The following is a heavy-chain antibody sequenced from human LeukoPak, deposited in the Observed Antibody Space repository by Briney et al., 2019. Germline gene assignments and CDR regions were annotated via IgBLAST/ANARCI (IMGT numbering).Heavy chain of an antibody. D-gene: IGHD3-22*01. CDR3: ARVVSMTMIVVIPLYFDY. J-gene: IGHJ4*02. Sequence: SETLSLTCTVSGYSISSGYYWGWIRQPPGKGLEWIGNIFHSGSTYYNPSLKSRVTISVDTSKNQFSLKLTSVTAADMAVYYCARVVSMTMIVVIPLYFDYWGQGTLVTVSS. V-gene: IGHV4-38-2*02. CDR2: IFHSGST. CDR1: GYSISSGYY.